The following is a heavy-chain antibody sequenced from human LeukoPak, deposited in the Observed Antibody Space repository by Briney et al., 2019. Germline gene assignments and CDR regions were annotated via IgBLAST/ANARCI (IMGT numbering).Heavy chain of an antibody. CDR1: GFTFDDYA. Sequence: GRSLRLSCGASGFTFDDYAMHWVRQAPGKGLEWVSGISWNSGTIGYADSVKGRFTISRDNAKNSLYLQMNSLRAEDTALYYCARGDIVATYYFDYWGQGTLVTVSS. J-gene: IGHJ4*02. D-gene: IGHD5-12*01. V-gene: IGHV3-9*01. CDR2: ISWNSGTI. CDR3: ARGDIVATYYFDY.